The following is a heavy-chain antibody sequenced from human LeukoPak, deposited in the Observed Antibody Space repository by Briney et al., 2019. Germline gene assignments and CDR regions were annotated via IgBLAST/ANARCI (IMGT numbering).Heavy chain of an antibody. V-gene: IGHV4-61*01. Sequence: PSETLSLTCTVSGGSISSSSYSWSWIRQPPGKGLEWIGYIYYSGSTNYNPSLKSRVTISVDTSKNQFSLKLSSVTAADTAVYYCARDLWFDPWGQGTLVTVSS. J-gene: IGHJ5*02. CDR2: IYYSGST. CDR1: GGSISSSSYS. CDR3: ARDLWFDP.